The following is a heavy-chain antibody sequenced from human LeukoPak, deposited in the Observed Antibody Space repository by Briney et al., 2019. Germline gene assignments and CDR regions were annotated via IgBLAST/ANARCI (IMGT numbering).Heavy chain of an antibody. J-gene: IGHJ4*02. CDR3: ARLKGIGTFDY. CDR2: ISSSGSTI. V-gene: IGHV3-11*01. CDR1: GFTFSDYY. D-gene: IGHD1-26*01. Sequence: GGSLRLSCAASGFTFSDYYMSWIRQAPGKGLEWVSYISSSGSTIYYADSVKGRFTISRDNAKNSLYPQMNGLRAEDTAVYYCARLKGIGTFDYWGQGTLVTVSS.